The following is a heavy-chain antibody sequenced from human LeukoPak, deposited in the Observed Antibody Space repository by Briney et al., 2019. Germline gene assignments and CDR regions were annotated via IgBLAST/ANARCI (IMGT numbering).Heavy chain of an antibody. CDR3: ARVGYGDPSYMDV. J-gene: IGHJ6*03. D-gene: IGHD4-17*01. V-gene: IGHV4-38-2*02. CDR2: IYRSGST. Sequence: PSETLSLTCTVSGYSISSGYYWGWIRQPPGKGLEWIGSIYRSGSTYYNPSLKSRVTISVDTSKNQFSLKLSSVTAADTAVYYCARVGYGDPSYMDVWGKGTTVTVSS. CDR1: GYSISSGYY.